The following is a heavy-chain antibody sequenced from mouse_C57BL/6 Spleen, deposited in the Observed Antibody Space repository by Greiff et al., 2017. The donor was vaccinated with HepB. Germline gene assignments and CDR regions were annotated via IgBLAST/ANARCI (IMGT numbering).Heavy chain of an antibody. CDR2: IYPGSGNT. D-gene: IGHD2-4*01. V-gene: IGHV1-66*01. CDR3: ARNYDSPFDY. CDR1: GYSFTSYY. Sequence: QVQLQQSGPELVKPGASVKISCKASGYSFTSYYIHWVKQRPGQGLEWIGWIYPGSGNTKYNEKFKGKATLTADTSSSTAYMQLSSLTSEDSAVYYCARNYDSPFDYWGQGTTLTVSS. J-gene: IGHJ2*01.